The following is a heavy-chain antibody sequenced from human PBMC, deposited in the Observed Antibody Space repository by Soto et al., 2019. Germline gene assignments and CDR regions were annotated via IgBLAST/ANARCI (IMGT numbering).Heavy chain of an antibody. CDR1: GGSISSGDYY. J-gene: IGHJ3*02. CDR3: ARTYYYDSSGYYLDAFDI. Sequence: SETLSLTCTVSGGSISSGDYYWSWIRQPPGKGLEWIGYIYYSGSTYYNPSLKSRVTISVDTSKNQFSLKLSSVTAADTAVYYCARTYYYDSSGYYLDAFDIWGQGTMLTVSS. CDR2: IYYSGST. V-gene: IGHV4-30-4*01. D-gene: IGHD3-22*01.